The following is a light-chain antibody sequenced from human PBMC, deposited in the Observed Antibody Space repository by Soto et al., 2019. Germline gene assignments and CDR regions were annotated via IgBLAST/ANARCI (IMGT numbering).Light chain of an antibody. J-gene: IGLJ1*01. Sequence: QSALTQPPSVSGSPGQSVAISCTGTSSDVGGSNGVSWYQQPPGTAPKLMIYDVSNRPSGVPDRFSGSKSGNTASLIISGLRAEDEGDYYCSSYTSSSTYVFGTGTKVTVL. CDR1: SSDVGGSNG. V-gene: IGLV2-18*02. CDR2: DVS. CDR3: SSYTSSSTYV.